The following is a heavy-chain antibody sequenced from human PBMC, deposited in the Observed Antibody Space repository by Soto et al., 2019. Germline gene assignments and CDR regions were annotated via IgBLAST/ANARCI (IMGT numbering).Heavy chain of an antibody. J-gene: IGHJ6*02. Sequence: GGSLRLSCAASGFTFNNYAMHWVRQAPGKGLEWVAVISYDGSNKYYEDSVKGRFTISRDNSQNTLYLQMNSLRAEDTAVYYCAKDEASSRNYYYGMDVWGQGTTVTVSS. D-gene: IGHD6-13*01. CDR1: GFTFNNYA. V-gene: IGHV3-30*18. CDR2: ISYDGSNK. CDR3: AKDEASSRNYYYGMDV.